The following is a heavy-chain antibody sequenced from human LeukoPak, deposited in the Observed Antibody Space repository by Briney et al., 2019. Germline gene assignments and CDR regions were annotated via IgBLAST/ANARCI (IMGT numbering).Heavy chain of an antibody. CDR3: ARPPDCSGGSCYSRDAFDI. J-gene: IGHJ3*02. CDR1: GGSISISTYY. Sequence: SETLSLTCAVSGGSISISTYYWGWVRQPPGKGLEWIGSIYHSGSTYYNPSLKSRVTISVDTSKNQFSLKLSSVTAADTAVYYCARPPDCSGGSCYSRDAFDIWGQGTMVTVSS. V-gene: IGHV4-39*07. CDR2: IYHSGST. D-gene: IGHD2-15*01.